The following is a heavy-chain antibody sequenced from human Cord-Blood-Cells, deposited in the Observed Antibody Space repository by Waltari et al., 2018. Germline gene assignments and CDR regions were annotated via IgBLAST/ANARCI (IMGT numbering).Heavy chain of an antibody. CDR2: INHSGST. CDR1: GGSSSGYY. J-gene: IGHJ4*02. D-gene: IGHD7-27*01. Sequence: QVQLQQWGAGLLKPSETLSLTCAVYGGSSSGYYWSWIRQPPGKGLEWIGEINHSGSTNYNPSLKSRVTISVDTSKNQFSLKLSSVTAADTAVYYCASTGGNPGDIIEYYFDYWGQGTLVTVSS. CDR3: ASTGGNPGDIIEYYFDY. V-gene: IGHV4-34*01.